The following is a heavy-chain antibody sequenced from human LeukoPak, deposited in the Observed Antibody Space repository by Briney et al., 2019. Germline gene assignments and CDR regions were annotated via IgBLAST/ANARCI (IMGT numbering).Heavy chain of an antibody. CDR3: ARVVNYDFWSGYYPDY. CDR1: GGSISSGDYY. D-gene: IGHD3-3*01. CDR2: IYYSGST. V-gene: IGHV4-30-4*02. J-gene: IGHJ4*02. Sequence: SETLSLTCTVSGGSISSGDYYWSWIRQPPGKGLEWIGYIYYSGSTYYNPSLKSRVTISVDTSKNQFSLKLSSVTAADTAVYYCARVVNYDFWSGYYPDYWGQGTLVTVSS.